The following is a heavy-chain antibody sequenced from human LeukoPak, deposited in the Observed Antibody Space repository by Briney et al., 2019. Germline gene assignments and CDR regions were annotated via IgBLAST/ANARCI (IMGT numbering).Heavy chain of an antibody. V-gene: IGHV1-2*02. Sequence: ASVKVSCKASGCTFTGYYMHWVRQAPGQGLEWMGWINPNSGGTNYAQKFQGRVTMTRDTSISTAYMELSRLRSDDTAVYYCARVSFATVVTNTLDYWGQGTLVTVSS. CDR1: GCTFTGYY. CDR3: ARVSFATVVTNTLDY. J-gene: IGHJ4*02. CDR2: INPNSGGT. D-gene: IGHD4-23*01.